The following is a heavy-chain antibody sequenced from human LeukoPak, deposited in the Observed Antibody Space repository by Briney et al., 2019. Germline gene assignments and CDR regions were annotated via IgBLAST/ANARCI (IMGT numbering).Heavy chain of an antibody. CDR2: INHSGST. CDR1: GGSFSGYY. J-gene: IGHJ4*02. Sequence: SETLSLTCAVYGGSFSGYYWSWIRRPPGKGLEWIGEINHSGSTNYNPSLKSRVTISVDTSKNQFSLKLSSVTAADTAVYYCATGNGFNDYWGQGTLVTVSS. V-gene: IGHV4-34*01. D-gene: IGHD3-3*01. CDR3: ATGNGFNDY.